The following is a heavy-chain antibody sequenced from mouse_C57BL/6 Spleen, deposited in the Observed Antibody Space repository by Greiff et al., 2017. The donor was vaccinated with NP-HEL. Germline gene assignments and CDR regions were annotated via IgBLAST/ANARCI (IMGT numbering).Heavy chain of an antibody. V-gene: IGHV1-26*01. CDR2: INPNNGGT. CDR1: GYTFTDYY. Sequence: EVQLQQSGPELVKPGASVKISCKASGYTFTDYYMNWVKQSHGKSLEWIGDINPNNGGTSYNQKFKGKATLTVDKSSSTAYMELRSLTSEDSAVYYCARTPIYYDYDEDDYWGQGTTLTVSS. D-gene: IGHD2-4*01. CDR3: ARTPIYYDYDEDDY. J-gene: IGHJ2*01.